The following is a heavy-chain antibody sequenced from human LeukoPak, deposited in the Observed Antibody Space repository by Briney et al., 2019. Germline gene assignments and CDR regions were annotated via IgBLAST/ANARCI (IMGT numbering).Heavy chain of an antibody. Sequence: ASVKVSCKASGYTFTGYYMHWVRQAPGQGLEWMGWINPNSGGTKYAQKFQGRVTMTRDTSISTAYMELSRLRSDDTAVYYCARDWIDGDYEESFDYWGQGTLVTVSS. CDR1: GYTFTGYY. CDR2: INPNSGGT. CDR3: ARDWIDGDYEESFDY. V-gene: IGHV1-2*02. J-gene: IGHJ4*02. D-gene: IGHD4-17*01.